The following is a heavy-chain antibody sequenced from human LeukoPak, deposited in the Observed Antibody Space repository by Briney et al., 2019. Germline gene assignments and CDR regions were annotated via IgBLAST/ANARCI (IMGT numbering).Heavy chain of an antibody. J-gene: IGHJ4*02. D-gene: IGHD4-17*01. V-gene: IGHV4-31*11. CDR2: IYYSGST. Sequence: SETLSLTCAVYGGSFSGYYWSWIRQHPGKGLEWIGYIYYSGSTYYNPSLKSRVTISVDTSKNQFSLKLSSVTAADTAVYYCARERGHGYDYGDYVDYWGQGTLVTVSS. CDR1: GGSFSGYY. CDR3: ARERGHGYDYGDYVDY.